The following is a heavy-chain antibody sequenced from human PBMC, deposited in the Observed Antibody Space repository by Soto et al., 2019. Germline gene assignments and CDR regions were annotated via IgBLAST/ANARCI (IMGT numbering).Heavy chain of an antibody. CDR2: IYYSGST. D-gene: IGHD6-13*01. V-gene: IGHV4-31*03. Sequence: SETLSLTCTVSGGSISSGCYYWSWIRQHPGKGLEWIGYIYYSGSTYYNPSLKSRVTISVDTSKNQFSLKLSSVTAADTAVYYCARAIAAAAYFDYWGQGTLVTVSS. CDR3: ARAIAAAAYFDY. J-gene: IGHJ4*02. CDR1: GGSISSGCYY.